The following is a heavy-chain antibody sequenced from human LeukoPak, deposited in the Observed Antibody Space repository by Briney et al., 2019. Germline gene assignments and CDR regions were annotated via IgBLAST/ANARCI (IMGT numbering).Heavy chain of an antibody. D-gene: IGHD7-27*01. Sequence: GESLKISCKISGYRLTNNWIGWVRQVPGKGLEWMGLTYPGDSDTRYSPSFQGQVTFSVDASISTAYLQLSGLRASDTAIYYCARPQDFGLTGMNAFDIWGQGTMVTVSS. J-gene: IGHJ3*02. CDR3: ARPQDFGLTGMNAFDI. CDR1: GYRLTNNW. V-gene: IGHV5-51*01. CDR2: TYPGDSDT.